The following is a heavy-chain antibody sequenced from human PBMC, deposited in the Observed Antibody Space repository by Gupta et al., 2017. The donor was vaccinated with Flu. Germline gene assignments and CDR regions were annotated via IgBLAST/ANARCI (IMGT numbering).Heavy chain of an antibody. J-gene: IGHJ4*02. V-gene: IGHV3-11*01. Sequence: TFSDYYMSWIRQAPGKGLEWVSYISSSGSTIYYADSVKGRFTISRDNAKNSLYLQMNSLRAEDTAVYSWSRDNYGGSQAFDYWGQGTLVTV. D-gene: IGHD4-17*01. CDR1: TFSDYY. CDR3: SRDNYGGSQAFDY. CDR2: ISSSGSTI.